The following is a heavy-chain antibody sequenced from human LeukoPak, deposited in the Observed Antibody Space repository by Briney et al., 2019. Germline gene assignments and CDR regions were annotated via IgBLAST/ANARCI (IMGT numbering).Heavy chain of an antibody. CDR2: IRYDGSNK. CDR3: SKDGDMVRGVHDTTFDY. Sequence: PGESMTLARPAYAFTFSSYGMHCDRQVQDKWMEWEAFIRYDGSNKYYADSVKGRFTISRDNSKNTLYLQMNSLRAEDTAVYYCSKDGDMVRGVHDTTFDYWGQGTLVTVSS. J-gene: IGHJ4*02. D-gene: IGHD3-10*01. V-gene: IGHV3-30*02. CDR1: AFTFSSYG.